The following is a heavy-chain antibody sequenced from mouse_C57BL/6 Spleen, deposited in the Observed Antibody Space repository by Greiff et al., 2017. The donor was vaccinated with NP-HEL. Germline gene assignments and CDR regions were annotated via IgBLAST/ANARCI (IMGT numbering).Heavy chain of an antibody. V-gene: IGHV1-55*01. CDR3: ARHYGSSFSWFAY. D-gene: IGHD1-1*01. Sequence: QVQLQQPGAELVKPGASVKMSCKASGYTFTGYWITWMKQRPGQGLEWIGDIYPGSGSTNYNEKFKSKATLTVDTSSSTAYMQLSSLTSEDSAVYFCARHYGSSFSWFAYWGQGTLVTVSA. CDR1: GYTFTGYW. CDR2: IYPGSGST. J-gene: IGHJ3*01.